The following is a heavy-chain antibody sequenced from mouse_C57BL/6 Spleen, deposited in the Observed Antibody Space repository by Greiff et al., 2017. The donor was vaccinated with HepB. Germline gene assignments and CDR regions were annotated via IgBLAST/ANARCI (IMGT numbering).Heavy chain of an antibody. J-gene: IGHJ3*01. CDR1: GFTFSDYG. CDR3: ARGLFFAY. Sequence: EVQVVESGGGLVKPGGSLKLSCAASGFTFSDYGMHWVRQAPEKGLEWVAYISSGSSTIYYADTVKGRFTISRDNAKNTLFLQMTSLRSEDTAMYYCARGLFFAYWGQGTLVTVSA. CDR2: ISSGSSTI. V-gene: IGHV5-17*01.